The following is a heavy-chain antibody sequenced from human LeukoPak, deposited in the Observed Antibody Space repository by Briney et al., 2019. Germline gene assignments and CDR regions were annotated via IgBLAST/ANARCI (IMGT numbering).Heavy chain of an antibody. Sequence: PGGSLRLSCAASGFTFSSYSMNWVRQAPGKGLEWVSSISSSSSYINYADSVKGRFTISRDNAKNSLYLQMNSLRAEDTAVYYCARVAYGSGSYQDYWGQGTLVTVSS. J-gene: IGHJ4*02. CDR1: GFTFSSYS. D-gene: IGHD3-10*01. V-gene: IGHV3-21*01. CDR2: ISSSSSYI. CDR3: ARVAYGSGSYQDY.